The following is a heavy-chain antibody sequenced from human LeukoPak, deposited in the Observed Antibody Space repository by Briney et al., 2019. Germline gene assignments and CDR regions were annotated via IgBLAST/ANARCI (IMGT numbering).Heavy chain of an antibody. CDR2: ISSSSSYI. D-gene: IGHD5-18*01. CDR3: ARQGYSLDYGMDV. Sequence: PGGSLRLSCAASGFTFSSYWMHWVRHAPGKGLEWVSSISSSSSYIYYADSVKGRFTISRDNAKNSLYLQMNSLRAEDTAVYYCARQGYSLDYGMDVWGQGTTVTVSS. V-gene: IGHV3-21*01. CDR1: GFTFSSYW. J-gene: IGHJ6*02.